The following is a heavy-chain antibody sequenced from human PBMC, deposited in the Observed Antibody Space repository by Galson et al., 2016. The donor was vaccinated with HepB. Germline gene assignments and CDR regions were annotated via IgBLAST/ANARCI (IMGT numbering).Heavy chain of an antibody. Sequence: QSGAEVKKPGESLQISCKTSGYHFSIYWIGWVRQMPGKGLEWIGMIYPADSDARYRPSSQGQVTLSVDDSLNTASLQWNSVKDLDTAINYCARQAPGAYCSGATCYNLEYRDHWGQGTRVTVSS. V-gene: IGHV5-51*01. D-gene: IGHD2-2*02. CDR3: ARQAPGAYCSGATCYNLEYRDH. CDR1: GYHFSIYW. J-gene: IGHJ1*01. CDR2: IYPADSDA.